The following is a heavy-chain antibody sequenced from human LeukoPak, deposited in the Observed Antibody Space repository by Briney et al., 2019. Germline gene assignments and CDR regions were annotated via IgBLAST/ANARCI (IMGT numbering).Heavy chain of an antibody. J-gene: IGHJ4*02. D-gene: IGHD5-12*01. V-gene: IGHV3-7*01. Sequence: GSLRLSCAASGFTFSNYWMNWVRQAPGKGLEWVANINHDGSETYYVDSVKGRFTISRDNAKNSLYLQMNSLRAEDTAVYYCARKRGDYWGRGTLVTVSS. CDR1: GFTFSNYW. CDR3: ARKRGDY. CDR2: INHDGSET.